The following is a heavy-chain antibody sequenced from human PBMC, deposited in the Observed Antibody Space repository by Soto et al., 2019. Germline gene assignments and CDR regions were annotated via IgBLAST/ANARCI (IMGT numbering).Heavy chain of an antibody. CDR1: GYTLTSHY. V-gene: IGHV1-46*01. CDR2: INPGGVSK. J-gene: IGHJ6*02. Sequence: ASAKVSCKASGYTLTSHYIHWVRQAPGQGLEWMGIINPGGVSKTYAQEFQGRITMTRDTSTSTVYMELSSLRSQDTAVYYCARAPSWHGLDVWGQGTTVTVSS. CDR3: ARAPSWHGLDV.